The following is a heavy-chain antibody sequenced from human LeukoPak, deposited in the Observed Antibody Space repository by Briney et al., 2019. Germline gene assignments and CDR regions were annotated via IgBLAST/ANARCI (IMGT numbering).Heavy chain of an antibody. CDR2: FKSDGTST. CDR3: ARGHCGGDCYSPTDY. J-gene: IGHJ4*02. CDR1: GFSLGSYA. V-gene: IGHV3-64*01. Sequence: GGSLRLSCAASGFSLGSYAMHWVRHAPGKGLEYISVFKSDGTSTFYVSYVMGRLTVSRDHSQNTLYLQMGSPRADDMAVYYCARGHCGGDCYSPTDYWGQGTLVTVSS. D-gene: IGHD2-21*02.